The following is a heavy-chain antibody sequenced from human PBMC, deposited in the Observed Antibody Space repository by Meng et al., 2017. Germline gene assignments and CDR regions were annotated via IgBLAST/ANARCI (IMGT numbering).Heavy chain of an antibody. CDR1: GFSLSTSGVG. CDR3: AHTQVAHLYCYGSGSYPWFDH. V-gene: IGHV2-5*01. J-gene: IGHJ5*02. CDR2: IYWNDDK. Sequence: SGPTLVKPTQTLTLTCTFSGFSLSTSGVGVGWIRHHPGKSLEWLALIYWNDDKRYSQPLKRRLTITKDTSKHQVVLPMNNMDPVDTATYYCAHTQVAHLYCYGSGSYPWFDHWGQGTLVTVSS. D-gene: IGHD3-10*01.